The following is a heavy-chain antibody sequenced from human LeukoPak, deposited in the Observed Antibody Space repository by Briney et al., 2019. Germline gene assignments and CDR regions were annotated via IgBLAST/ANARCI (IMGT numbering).Heavy chain of an antibody. J-gene: IGHJ3*02. CDR3: ARVPTLDSSGPHDAFDI. Sequence: GGSLRLSCAASGFTFSSYAMSWVRQAPGKGLEWVSAISGSGGSTYYADSVKGRFTISRDNSKNTLYLQMNSLRAEDTAVYYCARVPTLDSSGPHDAFDIWGQGTMVTVSS. CDR2: ISGSGGST. CDR1: GFTFSSYA. V-gene: IGHV3-23*01. D-gene: IGHD3-22*01.